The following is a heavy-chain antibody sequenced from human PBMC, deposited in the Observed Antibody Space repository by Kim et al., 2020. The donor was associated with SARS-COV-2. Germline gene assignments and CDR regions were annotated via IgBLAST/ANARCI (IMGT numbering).Heavy chain of an antibody. CDR1: GFTFSSYW. V-gene: IGHV3-7*01. CDR3: ARDPELEIGYYYGMDV. Sequence: GGSLRLSCAASGFTFSSYWMSWVRQAPGKGLEWVANIKQDGSEKYYVDSVKGRFTISRDNAKNSLYLQMNSLRAEDTAVYYCARDPELEIGYYYGMDVWGQGTTVTVSS. J-gene: IGHJ6*02. CDR2: IKQDGSEK. D-gene: IGHD1-1*01.